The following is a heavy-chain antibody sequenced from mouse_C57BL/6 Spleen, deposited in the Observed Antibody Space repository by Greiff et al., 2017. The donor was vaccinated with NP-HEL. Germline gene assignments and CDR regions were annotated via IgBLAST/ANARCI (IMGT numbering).Heavy chain of an antibody. D-gene: IGHD4-1*01. CDR2: ISDGGSYT. V-gene: IGHV5-4*03. CDR3: ARGPLGRGSFDY. J-gene: IGHJ2*01. Sequence: EVKLVESGGGLVKPGGSLKLSCAASGFTFSSYAMSWVRQTPEKRLEWVATISDGGSYTYYPDNVKGRFTISRDNAKNNLYLQMSHLKSEDTAMYYCARGPLGRGSFDYWGQGTTLTVSS. CDR1: GFTFSSYA.